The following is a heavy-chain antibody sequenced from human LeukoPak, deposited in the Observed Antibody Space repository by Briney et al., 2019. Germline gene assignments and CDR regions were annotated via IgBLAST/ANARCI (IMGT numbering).Heavy chain of an antibody. CDR3: ARASYSSGNYYWFDP. CDR2: ISSSGSTI. D-gene: IGHD3-22*01. V-gene: IGHV3-48*04. J-gene: IGHJ5*02. CDR1: GFTFSSYS. Sequence: GGSLRLSCAASGFTFSSYSMNWVRQAPGKGLEWVSYISSSGSTIYYADSVKGRFTISRDNAKNSLYLQMNSLRAEDTAVYYCARASYSSGNYYWFDPWGQGTLVTVSS.